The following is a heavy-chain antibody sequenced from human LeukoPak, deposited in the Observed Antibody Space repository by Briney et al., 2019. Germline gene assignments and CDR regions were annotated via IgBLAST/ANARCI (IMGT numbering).Heavy chain of an antibody. Sequence: SETLSLTCTVSGDSISNYYWSWIRQPAGKGLEWIGRIYTSGSTNYNPSLKSRVTMSVDTSKNQFSLKLSSVTAADTAVYYCARWSSSWYSFDYWGQGALVTVSS. D-gene: IGHD6-13*01. V-gene: IGHV4-4*07. CDR2: IYTSGST. CDR3: ARWSSSWYSFDY. CDR1: GDSISNYY. J-gene: IGHJ4*02.